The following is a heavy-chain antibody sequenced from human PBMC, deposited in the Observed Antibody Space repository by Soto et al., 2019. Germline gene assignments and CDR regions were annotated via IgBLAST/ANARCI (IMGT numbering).Heavy chain of an antibody. CDR2: IYSGGST. J-gene: IGHJ6*03. D-gene: IGHD3-3*01. Sequence: EVQLVDSGGGLVQPGGSLRLSCAASGFTVSSNYMSWVRQAPGKGLEWVSVIYSGGSTYYADSVKGRFTISRETSKNTLYLQMNSLRAEDTAVYSCARDVSGKVTTRRYYYYYMDVWGKGTTVTVS. V-gene: IGHV3-66*01. CDR3: ARDVSGKVTTRRYYYYYMDV. CDR1: GFTVSSNY.